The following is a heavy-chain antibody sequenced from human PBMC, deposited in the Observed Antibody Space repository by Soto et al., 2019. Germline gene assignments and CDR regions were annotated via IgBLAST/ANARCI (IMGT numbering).Heavy chain of an antibody. CDR2: ISGYNGNT. V-gene: IGHV1-18*01. CDR1: GYTFTNYG. J-gene: IGHJ4*02. CDR3: AREGQLGY. Sequence: ASVKVSCKASGYTFTNYGFSWVQQAPGQGLEWMGWISGYNGNTNYAERLQGRVTMTTDTSTSTAYMELKSLRYDDTAVYYCAREGQLGYWGQGTPVTVSS. D-gene: IGHD6-6*01.